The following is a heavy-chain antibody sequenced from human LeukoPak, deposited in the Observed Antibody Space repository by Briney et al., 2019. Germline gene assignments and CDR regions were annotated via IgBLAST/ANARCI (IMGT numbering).Heavy chain of an antibody. CDR3: ARGRPYYDILTGYFPDAFDI. V-gene: IGHV1-8*02. D-gene: IGHD3-9*01. J-gene: IGHJ3*02. Sequence: ASVKVSCKASGYTFTGYYMHWVRQAPGQGLEWMGWMNPNSGNTGYAQKFQGRVTMTRNTSISTAYMELSSLRSEDTAVYYCARGRPYYDILTGYFPDAFDIWGQGTMVTVSS. CDR2: MNPNSGNT. CDR1: GYTFTGYY.